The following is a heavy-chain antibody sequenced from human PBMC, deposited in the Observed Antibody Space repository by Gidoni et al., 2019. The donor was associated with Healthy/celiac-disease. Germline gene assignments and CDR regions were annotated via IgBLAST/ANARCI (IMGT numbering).Heavy chain of an antibody. J-gene: IGHJ4*02. CDR2: I. V-gene: IGHV3-23*01. D-gene: IGHD3-16*01. Sequence: EVQLLESGGGLVQPGGSLRLSCAASGFTFSSYAMSWVRQAPGKGLEWVSAIKGRFTISRDNSKNTLYLQMNSLRAEDTAVYYCAKDQRGSYTWGHFDYWGQGTLVTVSS. CDR1: GFTFSSYA. CDR3: AKDQRGSYTWGHFDY.